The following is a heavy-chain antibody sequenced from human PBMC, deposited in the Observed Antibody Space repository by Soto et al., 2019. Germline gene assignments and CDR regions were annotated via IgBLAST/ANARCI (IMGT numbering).Heavy chain of an antibody. CDR1: GVSISSGGYC. D-gene: IGHD3-22*01. CDR2: IYYSGST. V-gene: IGHV4-30-2*03. CDR3: ARQGHYYDSSGYYYSYYYYGMDV. Sequence: SETLSLTCAVSGVSISSGGYCWSWIRQPPGKGLEWIGYIYYSGSTYYNPSLKSRVTISVDTSKNQFSLKLSSVTAADTAVYYCARQGHYYDSSGYYYSYYYYGMDVWGQGTTVTVSS. J-gene: IGHJ6*02.